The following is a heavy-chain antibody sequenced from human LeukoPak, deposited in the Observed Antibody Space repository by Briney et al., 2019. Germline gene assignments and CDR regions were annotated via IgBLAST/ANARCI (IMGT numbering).Heavy chain of an antibody. Sequence: ASVKVSCKASGYTFTGYYMHWVRQAPGQGLEWMGWINPNSGGTNYAQKFRGRVTMTRDTSISTAYMELSRLRSDDTAVYYCARPRRSSGRGFDYWGQGTLVTVSS. CDR3: ARPRRSSGRGFDY. V-gene: IGHV1-2*02. J-gene: IGHJ4*02. CDR1: GYTFTGYY. CDR2: INPNSGGT. D-gene: IGHD6-19*01.